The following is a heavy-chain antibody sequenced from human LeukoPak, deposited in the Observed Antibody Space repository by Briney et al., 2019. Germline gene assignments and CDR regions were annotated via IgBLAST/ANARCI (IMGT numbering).Heavy chain of an antibody. V-gene: IGHV3-23*01. Sequence: PGGSLRLSCAASGFIFSNYALHWVRQAPGKGLEWVSGIIGGAGSTYYADSVRGRFTISGDNSKNTLYLQMNSLRADDTAVYYCAHGTMYQLDSWGQGTLVTVSS. CDR3: AHGTMYQLDS. J-gene: IGHJ4*02. CDR2: IIGGAGST. D-gene: IGHD2-2*01. CDR1: GFIFSNYA.